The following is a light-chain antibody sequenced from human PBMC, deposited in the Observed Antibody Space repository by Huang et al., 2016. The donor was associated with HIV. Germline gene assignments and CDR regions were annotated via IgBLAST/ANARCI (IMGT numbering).Light chain of an antibody. V-gene: IGKV1-5*03. CDR2: KAS. CDR1: QSISTW. Sequence: DIQMTQSPSTLSAFVGDRVTITCRASQSISTWLAWYHQKPGEAPKLLISKASNLESGVPSRFSGNGSGTEFSLSINGLQPDDFGTYYCQHQWTFGQGTTVEI. CDR3: QHQWT. J-gene: IGKJ1*01.